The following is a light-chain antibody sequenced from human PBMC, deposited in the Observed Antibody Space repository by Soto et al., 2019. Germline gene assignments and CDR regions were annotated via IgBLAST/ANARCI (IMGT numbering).Light chain of an antibody. CDR2: KAS. J-gene: IGKJ3*01. Sequence: DIQMTQSPSTLSASVGDRVTITCRASQSINSWLAWYQQNPGKAPKLLIYKASTLESGVPSRFSGSASETEFTLTISSLQPDDFATYYCQQYNSYPRAFGPGTKVDIK. CDR1: QSINSW. V-gene: IGKV1-5*03. CDR3: QQYNSYPRA.